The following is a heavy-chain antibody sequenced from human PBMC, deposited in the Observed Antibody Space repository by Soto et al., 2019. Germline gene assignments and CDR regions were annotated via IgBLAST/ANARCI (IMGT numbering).Heavy chain of an antibody. D-gene: IGHD2-8*02. CDR1: GGSFSGYY. CDR3: ARDKITGLFDY. J-gene: IGHJ4*02. Sequence: SETLSLTCAVYGGSFSGYYWTWIRKPPGTGLEWIREINHSGSTNYNPSIKSRVTISVDTSKNQFSLKMTSVTAADTAVYYCARDKITGLFDYWGQGTLVTVSS. V-gene: IGHV4-34*01. CDR2: INHSGST.